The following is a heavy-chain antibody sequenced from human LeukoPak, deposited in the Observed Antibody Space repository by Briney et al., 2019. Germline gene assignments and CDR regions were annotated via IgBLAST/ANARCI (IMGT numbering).Heavy chain of an antibody. D-gene: IGHD2-15*01. V-gene: IGHV1-2*02. CDR2: INPNSGST. J-gene: IGHJ5*02. CDR3: ARIPVIAANLGWFDP. Sequence: ASVKVSCKASGYTFTGYYMHWVRQAPGQGPEWMGWINPNSGSTNYAQKFQGRVTMTTDTSISTGYMELSSLRFDDTAVYYCARIPVIAANLGWFDPRGQGTLVTVSS. CDR1: GYTFTGYY.